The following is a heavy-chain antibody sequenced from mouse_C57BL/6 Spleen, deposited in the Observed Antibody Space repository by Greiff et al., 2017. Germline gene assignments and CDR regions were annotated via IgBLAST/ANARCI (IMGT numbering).Heavy chain of an antibody. V-gene: IGHV1-18*01. CDR3: ARPNYYVSSYGGYYFDY. D-gene: IGHD1-1*01. CDR1: GYTFTDYN. J-gene: IGHJ2*01. CDR2: INPNNGGT. Sequence: EVQLQQSGPELVKPGASVKIPCKASGYTFTDYNMDWVKQSHGKSLEWIGDINPNNGGTIYNQKFKGKATLTVDKSSSTAYMELRSLTSEDTAVYYCARPNYYVSSYGGYYFDYWGQGTTLTVSS.